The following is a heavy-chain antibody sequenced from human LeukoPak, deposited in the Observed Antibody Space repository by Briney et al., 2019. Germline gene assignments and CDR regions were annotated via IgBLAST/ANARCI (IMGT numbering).Heavy chain of an antibody. V-gene: IGHV3-43*02. Sequence: PGGSLRLSCSASGFSFVDYAMQCVRQAPGKGLEWVSLIRADGGSAFSADSVKGRFSISRDNSNNSLYLQMDSLRSEGTAMYDCAKESGKFDYWGQGTLVVVSS. CDR3: AKESGKFDY. CDR2: IRADGGSA. CDR1: GFSFVDYA. J-gene: IGHJ4*02.